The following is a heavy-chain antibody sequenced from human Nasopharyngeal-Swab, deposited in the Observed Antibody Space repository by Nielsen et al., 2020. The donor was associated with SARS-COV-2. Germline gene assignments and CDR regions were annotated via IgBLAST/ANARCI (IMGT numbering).Heavy chain of an antibody. Sequence: GGSLRLSCKASGFSVTSHGMHWVRQAPGKGLEWVAVIWYDGTNKFYADSVKGRFTISRDNSKNTPYLQMNSLRAEDTAMYYCHLSSGYDGYINYWGQGTLVTVSS. V-gene: IGHV3-33*01. CDR1: GFSVTSHG. J-gene: IGHJ4*02. D-gene: IGHD3-22*01. CDR2: IWYDGTNK. CDR3: HLSSGYDGYINY.